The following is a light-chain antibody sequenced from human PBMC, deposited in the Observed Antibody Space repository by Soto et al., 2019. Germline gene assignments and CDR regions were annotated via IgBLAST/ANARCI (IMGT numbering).Light chain of an antibody. CDR3: QQYSRWPPQT. J-gene: IGKJ3*01. V-gene: IGKV3-11*01. Sequence: EIVLTQTPATLSVSPGDRVTLSCRASQSVSNYLAWYQQKPGQAPRLLIYEASNRATGIPARFSGSGSGTDFTLTISSLETEDFAVYFCQQYSRWPPQTFGAGTKVDIK. CDR1: QSVSNY. CDR2: EAS.